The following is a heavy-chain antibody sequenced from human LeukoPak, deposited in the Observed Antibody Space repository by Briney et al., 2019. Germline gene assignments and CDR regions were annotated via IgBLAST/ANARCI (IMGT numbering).Heavy chain of an antibody. V-gene: IGHV3-23*01. J-gene: IGHJ4*02. D-gene: IGHD5-18*01. CDR1: GFTFSSYA. Sequence: GGSLRLSCAASGFTFSSYAMSWVRQAPGKGLEWVSAISGSGGSTYYADSVKGRFTISRDNSKNTLYLQMNSLRAEDTAVYYCAREVVDTASGHSPIQDYWGQGTLVTVSS. CDR2: ISGSGGST. CDR3: AREVVDTASGHSPIQDY.